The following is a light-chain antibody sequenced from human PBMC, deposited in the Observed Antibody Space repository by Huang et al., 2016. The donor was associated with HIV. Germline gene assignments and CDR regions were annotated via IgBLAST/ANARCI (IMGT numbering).Light chain of an antibody. CDR2: EAS. CDR3: HQRSNWFT. J-gene: IGKJ3*01. Sequence: EIVLTQSTATLSLSPGERAILSCRASQRISSSLAWYQHKTGQAPRLLIYEASNRATGIPARFSGSGSGTNFTITISSREPEDFAVYYCHQRSNWFTFGPGTRVDIK. CDR1: QRISSS. V-gene: IGKV3-11*01.